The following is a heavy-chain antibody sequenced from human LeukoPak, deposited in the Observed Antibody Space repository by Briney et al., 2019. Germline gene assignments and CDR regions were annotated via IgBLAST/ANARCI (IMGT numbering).Heavy chain of an antibody. CDR1: GFPFSSYV. CDR3: ARQVGFCSDSTCYFDY. D-gene: IGHD3-22*01. Sequence: GWSLRLSCAASGFPFSSYVMRWVRPGPGKGLQWVSAISGSGDSTDYADSVKGRFTISRDNSKNILFLQMSILRADDTAIYYCARQVGFCSDSTCYFDYWGQGALVTVSS. CDR2: ISGSGDST. V-gene: IGHV3-23*01. J-gene: IGHJ4*02.